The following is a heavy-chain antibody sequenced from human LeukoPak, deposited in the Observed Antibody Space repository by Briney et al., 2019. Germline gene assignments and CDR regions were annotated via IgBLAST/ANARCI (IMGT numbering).Heavy chain of an antibody. CDR1: GYSFTSHY. J-gene: IGHJ4*02. D-gene: IGHD3-3*01. V-gene: IGHV1-46*01. CDR3: AAPGASGFVENFWSGPLDF. Sequence: ASVKVSCRASGYSFTSHYMHWVRQAPGQGLEWMGIINPSVGSTSYPQKFQGRVTMTRDTSTSTVYMELSSLRSEDTAVYYCAAPGASGFVENFWSGPLDFWGQGTLVTVSS. CDR2: INPSVGST.